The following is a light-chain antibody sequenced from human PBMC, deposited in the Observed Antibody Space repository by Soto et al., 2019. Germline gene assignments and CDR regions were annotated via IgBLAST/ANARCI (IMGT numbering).Light chain of an antibody. J-gene: IGLJ2*01. CDR3: CSYAGSYTLV. V-gene: IGLV2-11*01. CDR1: SSGVGGYNY. Sequence: QSALTQPRSVSGSRGQSVTISCTGTSSGVGGYNYVSWYQQHPGKAPKLMIYDVSKRPSGVPDRFSGSKSGNTASLTISGLQAEDEADYYCCSYAGSYTLVFGGGTKLTVL. CDR2: DVS.